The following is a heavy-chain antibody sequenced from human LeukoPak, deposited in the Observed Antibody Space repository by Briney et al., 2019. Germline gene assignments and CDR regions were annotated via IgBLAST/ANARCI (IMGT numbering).Heavy chain of an antibody. CDR2: ISAYNGNT. V-gene: IGHV1-18*01. CDR1: GYTFTNYG. Sequence: ASVKVSCKASGYTFTNYGISWVRQAPGQGLEWMGWISAYNGNTNYAQKLQGRVTMTTDTSTSTAYMELRSLRSDDTAVYYCARGTYCSSTSCFGESDYWGQGTLVTVSS. CDR3: ARGTYCSSTSCFGESDY. D-gene: IGHD2-2*01. J-gene: IGHJ4*02.